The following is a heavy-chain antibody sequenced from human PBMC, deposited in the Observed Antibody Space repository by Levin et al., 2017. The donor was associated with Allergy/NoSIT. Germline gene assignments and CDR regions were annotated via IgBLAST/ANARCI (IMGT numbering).Heavy chain of an antibody. CDR1: GFIFRDYA. CDR2: IRNKEYGEKT. V-gene: IGHV3-49*04. D-gene: IGHD3-22*01. Sequence: GGSLRLSCTVSGFIFRDYAISWVRQAPGKGLEWVAFIRNKEYGEKTQYAASVQCTFTISRADSTVIAYLQMNRLTIEDTAVYYCIRGYSGYYAEYFYHWGQGTVVTVSS. CDR3: IRGYSGYYAEYFYH. J-gene: IGHJ1*01.